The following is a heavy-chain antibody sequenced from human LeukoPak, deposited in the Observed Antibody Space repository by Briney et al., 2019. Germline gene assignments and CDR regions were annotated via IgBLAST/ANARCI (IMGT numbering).Heavy chain of an antibody. D-gene: IGHD3-22*01. V-gene: IGHV1-69*05. J-gene: IGHJ4*02. CDR1: GGTFSSYA. CDR2: IIPIFGTA. CDR3: ASPYYYDSSGYYY. Sequence: ASVKVSCKASGGTFSSYAISWVRQAPGQGLEWMGGIIPIFGTANYAQKFQGRVTITTDESTSTAYMELSSLRSEDTAVYYCASPYYYDSSGYYYWGQGALVAVSS.